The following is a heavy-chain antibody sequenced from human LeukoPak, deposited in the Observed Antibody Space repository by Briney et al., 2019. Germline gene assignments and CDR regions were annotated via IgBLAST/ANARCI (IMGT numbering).Heavy chain of an antibody. CDR3: ASGYGDYYYYYMDV. D-gene: IGHD4-17*01. J-gene: IGHJ6*03. V-gene: IGHV1-69*05. CDR2: IIPIFGTG. CDR1: GGTFSSYA. Sequence: GASVKVSRKASGGTFSSYAISWVRQAPGQGLEWMGGIIPIFGTGNYAQKFQGRVTITTDESTSTAYMELSSLRSEDTAVYYCASGYGDYYYYYMDVWGKGTTVTVSS.